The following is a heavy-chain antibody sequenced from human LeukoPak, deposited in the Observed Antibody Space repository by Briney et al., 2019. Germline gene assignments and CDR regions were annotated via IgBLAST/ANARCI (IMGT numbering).Heavy chain of an antibody. V-gene: IGHV4-59*01. J-gene: IGHJ5*02. CDR1: GGSISSYY. Sequence: SETLSLTCTVPGGSISSYYWSWIRQPPGKGLEWIGYIYYSGSTNYNPSLKSRVTISVDTSKNQFSLKLSSVTAADTAVYYCAREPYDYVWGSLRWFDPWGQGTLVTVSS. CDR3: AREPYDYVWGSLRWFDP. CDR2: IYYSGST. D-gene: IGHD3-16*01.